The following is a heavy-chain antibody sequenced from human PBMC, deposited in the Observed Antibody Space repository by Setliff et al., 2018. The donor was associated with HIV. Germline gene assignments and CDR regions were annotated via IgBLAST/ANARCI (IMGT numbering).Heavy chain of an antibody. CDR3: ARGLPRGSGILPFGAFDI. CDR2: IHGGNGNT. CDR1: GYPFKSYP. J-gene: IGHJ3*02. D-gene: IGHD3-10*01. Sequence: ASVKVSCKTSGYPFKSYPMHWVRQAPGQRLEWMGWIHGGNGNTKDSQKFQGRITISRDTAATSSHMELRSLRSEDTAIYYCARGLPRGSGILPFGAFDIWGQGTMVTVSS. V-gene: IGHV1-3*01.